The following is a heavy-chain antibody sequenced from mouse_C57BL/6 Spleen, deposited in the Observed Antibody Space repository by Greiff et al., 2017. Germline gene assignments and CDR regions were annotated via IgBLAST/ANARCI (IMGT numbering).Heavy chain of an antibody. Sequence: VQLQQSGPELVKPGASVKISCKASGYTFTDYYMNWVKQSHGKSLEWIGDINPNNGGTSYNQKFKGKATLTVDKSSSTAYMELLSLTSEYSAVYYCARWGSSYGGDYFDYWGQGTTLTVSS. CDR1: GYTFTDYY. CDR2: INPNNGGT. CDR3: ARWGSSYGGDYFDY. V-gene: IGHV1-26*01. J-gene: IGHJ2*01. D-gene: IGHD1-1*01.